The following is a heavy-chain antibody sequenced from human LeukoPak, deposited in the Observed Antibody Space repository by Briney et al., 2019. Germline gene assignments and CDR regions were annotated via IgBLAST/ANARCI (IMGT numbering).Heavy chain of an antibody. D-gene: IGHD3-22*01. CDR3: ARESAILYYDSSGYSSY. CDR1: GYTFTGYY. CDR2: INPNSGGT. V-gene: IGHV1-2*02. Sequence: GASVKVSCKASGYTFTGYYVHWVRQAPGQGLEWMGWINPNSGGTNYAQKFQGRVTMTRDTSISTAYMELSRLRSDDTAVYYCARESAILYYDSSGYSSYWGQGTLVTVSS. J-gene: IGHJ4*02.